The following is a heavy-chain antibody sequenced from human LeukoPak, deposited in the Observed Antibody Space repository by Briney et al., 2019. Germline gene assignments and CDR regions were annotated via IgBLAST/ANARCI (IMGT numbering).Heavy chain of an antibody. Sequence: ASVKVSCKASGYTFTSYYMHWVRQAPGQGLEWMGIINPSGGSAIYARNFQGRVTMTRDTSTSTFYMELSSLRSEDTAVYFCARDVASSGYYWDWGQGTLVTVSS. CDR1: GYTFTSYY. CDR2: INPSGGSA. V-gene: IGHV1-46*01. CDR3: ARDVASSGYYWD. D-gene: IGHD3-22*01. J-gene: IGHJ4*02.